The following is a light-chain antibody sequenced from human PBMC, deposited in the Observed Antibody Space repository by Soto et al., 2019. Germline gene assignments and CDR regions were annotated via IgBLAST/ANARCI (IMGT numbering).Light chain of an antibody. V-gene: IGLV1-40*01. CDR1: SSNIGAGYD. CDR3: QSYDSTLSGYV. J-gene: IGLJ1*01. CDR2: ANN. Sequence: QAVVTQPPSVSGAPGQRVTISCTGRSSNIGAGYDVHWYQQLPGTAPKLLIYANNNRPSGVPDRFAGSKSGTSVSLAITGLQSDDEADYYCQSYDSTLSGYVFGTGTKVTVL.